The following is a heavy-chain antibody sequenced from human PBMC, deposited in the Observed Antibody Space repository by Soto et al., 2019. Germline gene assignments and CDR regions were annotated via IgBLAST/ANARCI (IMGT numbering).Heavy chain of an antibody. CDR2: IYYSGST. Sequence: QVQLQESGPGLVKPSQTLSLTCTVSGGSISSGDYYWSWIRQPPGKGLEWIVNIYYSGSTYYNPSLKNRVTISVDTSKNQFSLKLSSVTAADTAVYYCARDIVVVPAAGFDYWGQGTLVTVSS. CDR1: GGSISSGDYY. CDR3: ARDIVVVPAAGFDY. V-gene: IGHV4-30-4*01. D-gene: IGHD2-2*01. J-gene: IGHJ4*02.